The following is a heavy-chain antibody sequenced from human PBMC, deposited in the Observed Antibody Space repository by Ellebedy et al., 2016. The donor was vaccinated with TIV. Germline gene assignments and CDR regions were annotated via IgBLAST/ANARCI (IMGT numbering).Heavy chain of an antibody. V-gene: IGHV4-59*01. D-gene: IGHD6-13*01. CDR2: IYYSGST. CDR3: ARALAASGKVTYYYGMDV. J-gene: IGHJ6*02. Sequence: SETLSLTXTVSGGSISSYYWSWIRQPPGKGLEWIGYIYYSGSTDYNPSLKSRVTISVDTSKNQFSLNLRSVTAADTALYFCARALAASGKVTYYYGMDVWGQGTTVTVSS. CDR1: GGSISSYY.